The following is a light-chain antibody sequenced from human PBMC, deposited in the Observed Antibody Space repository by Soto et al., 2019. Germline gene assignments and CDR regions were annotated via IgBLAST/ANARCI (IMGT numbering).Light chain of an antibody. J-gene: IGKJ2*01. CDR1: QSISSW. CDR2: DAS. V-gene: IGKV1-5*01. Sequence: DIQMTQSPSTLSASVGDRVTITCRASQSISSWLAWYQQKPGKAPKLLIYDASSLESGVPSRFSGSGSGTEFTLTISRLQPEDFATYYCQQYNIYPRTFGQGTKLEIK. CDR3: QQYNIYPRT.